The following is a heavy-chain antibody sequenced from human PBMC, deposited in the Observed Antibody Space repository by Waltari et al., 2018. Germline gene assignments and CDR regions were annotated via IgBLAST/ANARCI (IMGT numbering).Heavy chain of an antibody. J-gene: IGHJ6*02. CDR1: GFPFSRYA. CDR2: ISAGGGAT. V-gene: IGHV3-23*04. CDR3: TKRGDYYYYGMAV. Sequence: EVRLVESGGGLVQPGGSLRLSCATSGFPFSRYAMSWVRQAPGKGLEWVSSISAGGGATYYADSVKGRFTISRDISKNTLCLQVNSLRADDTAVYYCTKRGDYYYYGMAVWGQGTTVTVSS.